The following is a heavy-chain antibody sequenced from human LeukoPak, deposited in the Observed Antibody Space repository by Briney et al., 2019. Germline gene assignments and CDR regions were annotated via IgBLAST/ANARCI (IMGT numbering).Heavy chain of an antibody. CDR2: ISGSGGGT. D-gene: IGHD6-13*01. V-gene: IGHV3-23*01. CDR1: GFTFSSYA. J-gene: IGHJ6*03. CDR3: ARDRRGSSWYDYYYYYMDV. Sequence: GGSLRLSCAASGFTFSSYAMSWVRQTPGKGLEWVSAISGSGGGTFHADSVKGRFTISRDNAKNSLYLQMNSLRAEDTAVYYCARDRRGSSWYDYYYYYMDVWGKGTTVTVSS.